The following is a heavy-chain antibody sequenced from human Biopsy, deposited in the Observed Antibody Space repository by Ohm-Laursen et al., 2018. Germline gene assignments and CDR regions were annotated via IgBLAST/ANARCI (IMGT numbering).Heavy chain of an antibody. D-gene: IGHD3-10*01. CDR2: ISYDGSYK. CDR3: AKQEGVICGEIHY. J-gene: IGHJ4*02. Sequence: GRLISYDGSYKIYGDSVKGRFTISRVNSKNTLYLQMNSLRPEDTAVDYCAKQEGVICGEIHYCGRGTLVSVAS. V-gene: IGHV3-30*18.